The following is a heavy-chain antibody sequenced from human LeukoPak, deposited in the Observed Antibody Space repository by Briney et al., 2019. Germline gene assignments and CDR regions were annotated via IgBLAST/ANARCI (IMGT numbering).Heavy chain of an antibody. Sequence: GGSLRLSCAASGFTFSSYWMSWVPQAPGKGLEWVANIKQDGSEKYYVDSVKGRFTISRDNAKNSLYLQMNSLRAEDTAMYFCARDYQQLAPPGAHWGQGTLVTVSS. D-gene: IGHD6-13*01. CDR1: GFTFSSYW. V-gene: IGHV3-7*01. J-gene: IGHJ4*02. CDR3: ARDYQQLAPPGAH. CDR2: IKQDGSEK.